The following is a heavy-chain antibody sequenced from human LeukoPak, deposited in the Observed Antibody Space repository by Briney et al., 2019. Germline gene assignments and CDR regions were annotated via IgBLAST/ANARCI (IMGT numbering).Heavy chain of an antibody. Sequence: PGGSLRLSCAASGFTFSSYWMSWVRQAPRKGLEWVANIKQDGSEKYYVDSVKGRFTISRDNAKNSLYLQMNSLRAEDTAVYYCAAHPLGGELFDYWGQGTLVTVSS. CDR2: IKQDGSEK. V-gene: IGHV3-7*01. CDR3: AAHPLGGELFDY. CDR1: GFTFSSYW. J-gene: IGHJ4*02. D-gene: IGHD3-16*01.